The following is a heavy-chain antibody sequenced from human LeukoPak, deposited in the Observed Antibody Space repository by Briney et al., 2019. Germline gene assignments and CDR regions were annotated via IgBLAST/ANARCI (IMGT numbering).Heavy chain of an antibody. V-gene: IGHV3-23*01. D-gene: IGHD3-22*01. Sequence: PGRSLRLSCAASGFTFSSYAMSWVRQAPGKGLEWVSAISGSGGSTYYADSVKGRFTISRDNSKNTLYLQMNSLRAEDTAVYYCARRINYYDSSGYYRDAFDIWGQGTMVTVSS. J-gene: IGHJ3*02. CDR1: GFTFSSYA. CDR2: ISGSGGST. CDR3: ARRINYYDSSGYYRDAFDI.